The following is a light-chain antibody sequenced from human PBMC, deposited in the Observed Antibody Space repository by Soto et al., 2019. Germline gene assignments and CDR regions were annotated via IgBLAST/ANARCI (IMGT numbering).Light chain of an antibody. CDR1: QSVSSN. Sequence: EIVMTQSPATLPASPGERATLSCRASQSVSSNLAWYQQKPGQAPRLLIYGASTRATGIPARFSGSGSGTEFTLTISSLQSEDFAVYYCQQYNDWPGTFGQGTKVEIK. J-gene: IGKJ1*01. V-gene: IGKV3-15*01. CDR2: GAS. CDR3: QQYNDWPGT.